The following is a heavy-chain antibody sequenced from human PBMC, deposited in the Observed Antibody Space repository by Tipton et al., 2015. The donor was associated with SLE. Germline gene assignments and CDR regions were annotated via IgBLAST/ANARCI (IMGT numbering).Heavy chain of an antibody. J-gene: IGHJ4*02. CDR2: INPSGGST. CDR3: ARDPNYASSGYMPLDY. Sequence: QVQLVQSGAEVKKPGASVKVSCKASGYTFTSYYMHWVRQAPGQGLEWMGIINPSGGSTSYAQKFQGRVTMTRDMSTSTVYMELSSLRSEDTAVYYCARDPNYASSGYMPLDYWGQGTLVTVSS. V-gene: IGHV1-46*01. CDR1: GYTFTSYY. D-gene: IGHD3-22*01.